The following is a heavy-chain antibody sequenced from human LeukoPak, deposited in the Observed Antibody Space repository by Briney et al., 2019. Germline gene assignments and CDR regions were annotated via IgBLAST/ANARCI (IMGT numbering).Heavy chain of an antibody. J-gene: IGHJ4*02. V-gene: IGHV3-53*01. CDR2: LYSGGST. D-gene: IGHD5-24*01. CDR3: AREPEMATMLES. CDR1: GFTVSSHY. Sequence: GGSLRLSCAASGFTVSSHYMSWVRQAPGKGLEWVSVLYSGGSTYYADSVKGRFTISRDNSKNTVYLQMNSLRAEDTAVYYCAREPEMATMLESWGQGTLVTVSS.